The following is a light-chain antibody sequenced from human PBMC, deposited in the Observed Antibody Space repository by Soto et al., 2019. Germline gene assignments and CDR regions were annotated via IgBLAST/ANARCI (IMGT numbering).Light chain of an antibody. V-gene: IGKV4-1*01. CDR2: WAS. J-gene: IGKJ1*01. CDR1: QSVLYTPNNRNY. Sequence: DFVMTQAPDSLAVSLGERATINCKSSQSVLYTPNNRNYLAWYQQKPGQPPRLLIYWASTRESGVPDRFSGSGSGTDFTLTISSLQAEDVAVYYCQQYFSTPDTFGQGTKVEIK. CDR3: QQYFSTPDT.